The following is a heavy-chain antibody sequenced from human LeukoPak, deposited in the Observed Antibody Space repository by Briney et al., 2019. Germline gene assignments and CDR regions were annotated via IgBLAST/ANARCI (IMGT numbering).Heavy chain of an antibody. CDR3: ARLPLWYSYDPVSDY. J-gene: IGHJ4*02. CDR2: IYYSGST. D-gene: IGHD5-18*01. V-gene: IGHV4-59*08. Sequence: PSETLSLTCTVSGGSISSYYWSWIRQPPGKGLEWIGCIYYSGSTNYNPSLKSRVTISVDTSKNQFSLKLSSVTAADTAVYYCARLPLWYSYDPVSDYWGQGTLVTVSS. CDR1: GGSISSYY.